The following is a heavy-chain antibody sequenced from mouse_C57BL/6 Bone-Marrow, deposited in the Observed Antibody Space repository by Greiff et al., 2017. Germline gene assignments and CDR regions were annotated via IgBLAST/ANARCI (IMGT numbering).Heavy chain of an antibody. J-gene: IGHJ3*01. Sequence: EVQLVESGAVLARPGASVKMSCKTSGYTFTSYWMHWVKQRPGQGLEWIGAIYPGNSDTSYNQKFKGKAKLTAVTSASTAYMELSSLTNEDSAVYYCTRSFDGYYTWFAYWGQGTLVTVSA. CDR2: IYPGNSDT. CDR1: GYTFTSYW. D-gene: IGHD2-3*01. CDR3: TRSFDGYYTWFAY. V-gene: IGHV1-5*01.